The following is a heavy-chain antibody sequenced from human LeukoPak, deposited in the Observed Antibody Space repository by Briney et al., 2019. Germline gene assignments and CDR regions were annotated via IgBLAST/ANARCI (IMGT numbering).Heavy chain of an antibody. D-gene: IGHD3-22*01. V-gene: IGHV1-8*01. CDR3: ARGTYYYDSSGYYSDY. Sequence: ASVKVSCKASGYTFTSYDINWVRQATGQGLEWMGWMNPNSGNTGYAQKSQGRVTMTRNTSISTAYMELSSLRSEDTAVYCCARGTYYYDSSGYYSDYWGQGTLVTVSS. CDR1: GYTFTSYD. J-gene: IGHJ4*02. CDR2: MNPNSGNT.